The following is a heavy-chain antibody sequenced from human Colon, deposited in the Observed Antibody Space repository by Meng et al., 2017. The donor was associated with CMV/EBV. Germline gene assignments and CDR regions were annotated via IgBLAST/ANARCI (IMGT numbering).Heavy chain of an antibody. J-gene: IGHJ4*02. V-gene: IGHV1-2*02. D-gene: IGHD3-22*01. CDR3: AKAQSLYPYYDDSGPDY. CDR1: VYTFTGYY. CDR2: INPNSGGT. Sequence: ASVTVSCKASVYTFTGYYIHWVRQAPGQGLEWMGWINPNSGGTNYAQKFQGRVTMTRDTSISTAYMELSRLRSDDTAMYYCAKAQSLYPYYDDSGPDYWGQGTLVTVSS.